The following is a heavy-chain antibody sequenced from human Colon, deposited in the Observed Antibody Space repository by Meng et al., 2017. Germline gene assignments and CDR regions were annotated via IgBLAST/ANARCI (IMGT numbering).Heavy chain of an antibody. V-gene: IGHV3-7*01. D-gene: IGHD3/OR15-3a*01. CDR1: GLTFSNYA. Sequence: EVQLLGSGGGLVQPGGSLRLSCAASGLTFSNYAMHWVRQAPGKGLEWVANIKPDGSEKYYVDSVKGRFTISRDNTKNSLYLQMNSLRAEDTAVYYCARDNSWTLGYWGHGTLVTVSS. CDR3: ARDNSWTLGY. J-gene: IGHJ4*01. CDR2: IKPDGSEK.